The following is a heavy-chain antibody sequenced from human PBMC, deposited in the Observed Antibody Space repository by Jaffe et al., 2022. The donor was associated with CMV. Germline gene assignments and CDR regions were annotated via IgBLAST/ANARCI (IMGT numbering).Heavy chain of an antibody. Sequence: QVQLVQSGAEVKKPGASVKVSCKASGYTFTGYYMHWVRQAPGQGLEWMGWINPNSGGTNYAQKFQGRVTMTRDTSISTAYMELSRLRSDDTAVYYCARVGYYDSSGYNPKFDPWGQGTLVTVSS. CDR3: ARVGYYDSSGYNPKFDP. CDR1: GYTFTGYY. V-gene: IGHV1-2*02. D-gene: IGHD3-22*01. J-gene: IGHJ5*02. CDR2: INPNSGGT.